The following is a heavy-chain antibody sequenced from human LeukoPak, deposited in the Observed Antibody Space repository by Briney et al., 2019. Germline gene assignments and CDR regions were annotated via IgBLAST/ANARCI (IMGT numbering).Heavy chain of an antibody. J-gene: IGHJ4*02. CDR2: IYYSGST. CDR1: GGSISSYY. Sequence: PSETLSLTCTVSGGSISSYYWSWIRQSPGRGLEWIGYIYYSGSTSYNPSLKSRVTMSVDTSKNQFSLKLSSVTAADTAVYYCARHKPEMATKTFDYWGQGTLVTVSS. V-gene: IGHV4-59*08. CDR3: ARHKPEMATKTFDY. D-gene: IGHD5-24*01.